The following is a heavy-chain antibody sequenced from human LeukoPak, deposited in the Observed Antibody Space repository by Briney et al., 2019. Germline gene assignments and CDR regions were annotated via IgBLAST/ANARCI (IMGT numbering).Heavy chain of an antibody. J-gene: IGHJ5*02. CDR3: ARDLVTMVRGGMGFDP. CDR1: GGSISSYY. CDR2: IYYSGST. D-gene: IGHD3-10*01. V-gene: IGHV4-59*01. Sequence: PSETLSLTCTVSGGSISSYYWSWIRQPPGKGLEWIGYIYYSGSTNYNPSLKSRVTISVDTSKNQFSLKLSSVTAADTAVYYCARDLVTMVRGGMGFDPWGQGTLVTVSS.